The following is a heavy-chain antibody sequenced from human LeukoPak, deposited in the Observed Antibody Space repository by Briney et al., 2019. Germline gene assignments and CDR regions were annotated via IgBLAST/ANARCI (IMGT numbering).Heavy chain of an antibody. D-gene: IGHD3-16*02. V-gene: IGHV5-51*01. J-gene: IGHJ5*02. Sequence: GESLKISCKGSGYSFTSYWIGWVRQMPGKGLEWMGIIYPGDSDTRYSPSLQGQVTISADKSISTAYLQWSSLKASDTAMYYCARGEDYVWGSYRSDWFDPWGQGTLVTVSS. CDR1: GYSFTSYW. CDR3: ARGEDYVWGSYRSDWFDP. CDR2: IYPGDSDT.